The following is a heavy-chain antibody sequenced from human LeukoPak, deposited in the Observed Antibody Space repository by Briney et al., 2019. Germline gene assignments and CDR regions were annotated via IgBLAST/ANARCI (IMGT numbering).Heavy chain of an antibody. CDR1: GGSFSGYY. CDR3: ARATPSFRITYYYGSGSQLNQDHGDY. Sequence: PSETLSLTCAVYGGSFSGYYWSWIRQPPGKGLEWIGEINHSGSTNYNPSLKSRVTISVDTSKNQFSLKLSSVTAADTAVYYCARATPSFRITYYYGSGSQLNQDHGDYWGQGTLVTVSS. D-gene: IGHD3-10*01. CDR2: INHSGST. V-gene: IGHV4-34*01. J-gene: IGHJ4*02.